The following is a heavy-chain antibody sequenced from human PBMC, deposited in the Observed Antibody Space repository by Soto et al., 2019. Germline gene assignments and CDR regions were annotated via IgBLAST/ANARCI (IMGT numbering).Heavy chain of an antibody. V-gene: IGHV4-31*11. Sequence: QSRYLSCAVAGVCLSSSGYYKSWIRQHPGRGLEWIGYMYYSGSTYYSPSLKSRVTISLDASKNRFALRLSYVTAADTAVYYRERGRPGFFWTGRSDNWFDAWRQGTQVTVSS. CDR1: GVCLSSSGYY. D-gene: IGHD3-3*01. CDR2: MYYSGST. J-gene: IGHJ5*02. CDR3: ERGRPGFFWTGRSDNWFDA.